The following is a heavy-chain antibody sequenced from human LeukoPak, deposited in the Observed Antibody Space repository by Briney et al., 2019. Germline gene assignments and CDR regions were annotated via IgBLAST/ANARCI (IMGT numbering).Heavy chain of an antibody. V-gene: IGHV3-23*01. CDR1: GFTFSSYA. J-gene: IGHJ3*02. CDR3: AKVRKIQLWLPRDAFDI. CDR2: ISGSGGST. D-gene: IGHD5-18*01. Sequence: GGSLRLSCAASGFTFSSYAMSWVRQAPGKGLEWVSAISGSGGSTYYADSVKGRFTISRGNSKNTLYLQMNSLRAEDTAVYYCAKVRKIQLWLPRDAFDIWGQGTMVTVSS.